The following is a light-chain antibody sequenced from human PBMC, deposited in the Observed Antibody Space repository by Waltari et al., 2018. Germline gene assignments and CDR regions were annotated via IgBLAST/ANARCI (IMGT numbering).Light chain of an antibody. CDR3: SSYISSDTLEL. Sequence: HSALTQPASVSGSPGQSITISCTGTSSDVGGYNYVSWYQQHPGKAPKLMIYDVSKRPSGFSNRFSGSKSGNPASLTISGLQAEDEADYYCSSYISSDTLELFGGGTSLTVL. CDR2: DVS. V-gene: IGLV2-14*03. CDR1: SSDVGGYNY. J-gene: IGLJ2*01.